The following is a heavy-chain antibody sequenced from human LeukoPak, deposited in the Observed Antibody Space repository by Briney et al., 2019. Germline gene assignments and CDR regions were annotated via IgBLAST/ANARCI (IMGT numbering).Heavy chain of an antibody. CDR3: ARGGYDSSGYWNWFDP. Sequence: ASVKASCKASGYTFTSYGISWVRQAPGQGLEWMGWINPNSGGTNYAQKFQGRVTMTRDTSISTAYMELSRLRSDDTAVYYCARGGYDSSGYWNWFDPWGQGTLVTVSS. CDR2: INPNSGGT. CDR1: GYTFTSYG. D-gene: IGHD3-22*01. J-gene: IGHJ5*02. V-gene: IGHV1-2*02.